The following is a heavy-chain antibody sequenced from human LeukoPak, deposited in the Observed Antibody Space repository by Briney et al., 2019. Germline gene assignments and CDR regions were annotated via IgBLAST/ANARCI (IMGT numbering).Heavy chain of an antibody. D-gene: IGHD5-12*01. V-gene: IGHV3-48*01. CDR1: GFTFSSYA. CDR3: ARDGDIVATIGNWGDYFDY. CDR2: ISSSSSTI. Sequence: GGSLRLSCAASGFTFSSYAMSWVRQAPGKGLEWVSYISSSSSTIYYADSVKGRFTISRDNAKNSLYLQMNSLRAEDTAVYYCARDGDIVATIGNWGDYFDYWGQGTLVTVSS. J-gene: IGHJ4*02.